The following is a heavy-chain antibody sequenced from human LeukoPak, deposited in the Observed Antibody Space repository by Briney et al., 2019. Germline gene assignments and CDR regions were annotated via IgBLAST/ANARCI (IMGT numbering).Heavy chain of an antibody. CDR3: ATGPSRYYFDY. CDR1: GDSISSFY. Sequence: SETLSLTCTVSGDSISSFYWNWIRQSPGKGLEWVGYKFYSGTTNYNPSLKSRVTISVDTSKSQFSLNLNSVTAADTAIYYCATGPSRYYFDYWGQGALVTVCS. V-gene: IGHV4-59*01. D-gene: IGHD2-15*01. CDR2: KFYSGTT. J-gene: IGHJ4*02.